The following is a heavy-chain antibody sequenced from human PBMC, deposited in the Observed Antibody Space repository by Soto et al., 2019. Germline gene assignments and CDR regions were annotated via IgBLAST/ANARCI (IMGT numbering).Heavy chain of an antibody. J-gene: IGHJ5*02. Sequence: GGSLRLSCAASGFTFRNYAMSWVRQAPGKGLEWVSVTSASGDGTYYADSVKGRFTISRDNSKNTLYLQMNSLRAEDTAIYYCAKSGFPRDSTGYYYNWFDTWGQGTLVTVSS. CDR1: GFTFRNYA. V-gene: IGHV3-23*01. CDR2: TSASGDGT. CDR3: AKSGFPRDSTGYYYNWFDT. D-gene: IGHD3-22*01.